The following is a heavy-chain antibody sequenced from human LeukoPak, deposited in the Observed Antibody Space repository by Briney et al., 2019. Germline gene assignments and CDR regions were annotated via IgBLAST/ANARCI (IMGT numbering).Heavy chain of an antibody. V-gene: IGHV3-20*04. D-gene: IGHD1-14*01. Sequence: GGSLRLSCAASGFTFSSYAMSWVRQAPGKGLEWVSGISWNSDSIGYADSVKGRFTISRDNAENSLYLQMNSLRAEDTAVYYCAREEMGGTTRSGALTWGQGTLVTVSS. J-gene: IGHJ5*02. CDR1: GFTFSSYA. CDR3: AREEMGGTTRSGALT. CDR2: ISWNSDSI.